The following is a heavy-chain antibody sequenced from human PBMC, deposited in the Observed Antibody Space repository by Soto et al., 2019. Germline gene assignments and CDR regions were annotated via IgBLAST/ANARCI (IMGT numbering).Heavy chain of an antibody. D-gene: IGHD2-15*01. CDR2: ISDSGGST. Sequence: GGSLRLSCAASGFTFSSYAMTWVRQAPGKGQDWVAAISDSGGSTYYAESVNGRFTISRDNSKNTVYLQMSSLRAEDTAVYYCTLYCSGVTCSGHWGQGTLVTVSS. CDR1: GFTFSSYA. V-gene: IGHV3-23*01. CDR3: TLYCSGVTCSGH. J-gene: IGHJ4*02.